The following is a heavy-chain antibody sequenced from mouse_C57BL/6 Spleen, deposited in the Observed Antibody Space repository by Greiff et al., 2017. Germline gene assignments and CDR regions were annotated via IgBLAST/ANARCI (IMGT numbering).Heavy chain of an antibody. Sequence: VQLQQSGAELVRPGASVKLSCKASGYTFTSYGISWVKQRPGQGLEWIGEIYPRSGNTYYNEKFKGKATLTADKSSSTAYMQLRSLTSEDSAVYYCASSKGLLPDYFDYWGQGTTLTVSS. CDR2: IYPRSGNT. CDR3: ASSKGLLPDYFDY. V-gene: IGHV1-81*01. D-gene: IGHD2-3*01. J-gene: IGHJ2*01. CDR1: GYTFTSYG.